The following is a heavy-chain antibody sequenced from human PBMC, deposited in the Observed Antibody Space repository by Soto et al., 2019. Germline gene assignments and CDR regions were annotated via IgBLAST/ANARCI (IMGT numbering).Heavy chain of an antibody. J-gene: IGHJ4*02. V-gene: IGHV4-31*03. Sequence: SETLSLTCTVSGGSISSGGYYWSWIRQHPGKGLEWIGYIYYSGSIYYNPSLKSRITISEDTSKNQFPLKLSSMTAADTAVYYCAKSSDLLTGSSFWFWGQGTLVTVSS. CDR3: AKSSDLLTGSSFWF. D-gene: IGHD3-9*01. CDR1: GGSISSGGYY. CDR2: IYYSGSI.